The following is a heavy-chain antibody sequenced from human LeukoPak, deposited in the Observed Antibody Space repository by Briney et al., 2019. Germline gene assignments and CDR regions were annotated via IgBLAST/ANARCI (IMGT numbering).Heavy chain of an antibody. D-gene: IGHD3-3*01. CDR2: ISGSGGST. Sequence: GGSLRLSCAASGFTFSSYAMSWVRQAPGKGLEWVSAISGSGGSTYYADSVKGRFTISRDNSKNTLYLQMNSLRAEDTAVYYCAKDLLPFLEWKGDAFDIWGQGTMVTVSS. CDR3: AKDLLPFLEWKGDAFDI. J-gene: IGHJ3*02. CDR1: GFTFSSYA. V-gene: IGHV3-23*01.